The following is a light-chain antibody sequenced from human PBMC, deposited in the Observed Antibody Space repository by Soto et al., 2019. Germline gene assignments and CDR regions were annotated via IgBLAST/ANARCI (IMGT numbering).Light chain of an antibody. CDR2: GAF. V-gene: IGKV3-11*01. J-gene: IGKJ5*01. CDR3: QQRNIWPPVT. Sequence: EVVLTQSPDTLSLSPGERATLSCRASQSVSSFLAWYQQKPGQAPRLLIYGAFNRATGIPARFSGSGSGTDFTLTISSLEPEDFAVYYCQQRNIWPPVTFGQGTRLEIK. CDR1: QSVSSF.